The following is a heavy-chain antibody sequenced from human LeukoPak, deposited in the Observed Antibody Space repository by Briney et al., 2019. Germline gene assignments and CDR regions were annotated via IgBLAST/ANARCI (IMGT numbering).Heavy chain of an antibody. J-gene: IGHJ4*02. CDR1: GYTFTSYY. CDR2: INTSGGST. CDR3: ASSQEPHQVDY. D-gene: IGHD1-26*01. V-gene: IGHV1-46*01. Sequence: ASVKVSCKASGYTFTSYYMHWVPQAPGQGLEWMGIINTSGGSTSYAQKFQGRVTMTRDTSTSTVYMELSSLRSEDTAVYYCASSQEPHQVDYWGQGTLVTVSS.